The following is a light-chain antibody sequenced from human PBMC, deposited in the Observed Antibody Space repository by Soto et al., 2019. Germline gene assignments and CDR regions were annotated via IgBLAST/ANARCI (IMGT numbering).Light chain of an antibody. CDR3: QQYTNYPWT. CDR1: QSISSW. Sequence: DIQMTQSPPTLSASVGDRVIITCRASQSISSWLAWYQQRPGKAPNLLIYDVSSLESGVPSRFSGSGSGTEFTLTISSLQPDDFATYYCQQYTNYPWTFGQGTKVEIK. J-gene: IGKJ1*01. CDR2: DVS. V-gene: IGKV1-5*01.